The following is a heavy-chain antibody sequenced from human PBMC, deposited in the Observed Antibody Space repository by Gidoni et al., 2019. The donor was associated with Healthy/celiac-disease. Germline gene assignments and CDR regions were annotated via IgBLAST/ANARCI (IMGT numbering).Heavy chain of an antibody. CDR3: AKDSSSWYGYYYYGMDV. Sequence: VQLLASGGGVVQPGRSLRLSCAASAFTFSSYGMHWVRQAPGKGLEWVAVISYDGSNKYYADSVKGRFTISRDNSKNTLYLQMNSLRAEDTAVYYCAKDSSSWYGYYYYGMDVWGQGTTVTVSS. V-gene: IGHV3-30*18. CDR1: AFTFSSYG. J-gene: IGHJ6*02. D-gene: IGHD6-13*01. CDR2: ISYDGSNK.